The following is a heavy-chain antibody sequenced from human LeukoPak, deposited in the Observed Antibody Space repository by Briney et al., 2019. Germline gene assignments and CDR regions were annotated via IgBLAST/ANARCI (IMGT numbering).Heavy chain of an antibody. J-gene: IGHJ3*02. CDR3: ARREYYYDSSGRGSNDAFDI. D-gene: IGHD3-22*01. CDR1: GLTFDDYG. V-gene: IGHV3-20*04. Sequence: GGSLRLSCAASGLTFDDYGMSWVRQAPGKGLEWVSGINWNGGSTGYADSVKGRFTISRDNAKNSLYLQMNSLRAEDTALYYCARREYYYDSSGRGSNDAFDIWGQGTMVTVSS. CDR2: INWNGGST.